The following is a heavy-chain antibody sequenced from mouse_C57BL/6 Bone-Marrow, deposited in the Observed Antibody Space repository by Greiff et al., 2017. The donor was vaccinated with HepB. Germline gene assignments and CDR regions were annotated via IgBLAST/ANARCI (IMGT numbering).Heavy chain of an antibody. CDR2: INPNNGGT. Sequence: VQLQQSGPELVKPGASVKMSCKASGYTFTDYNMHWVKQSHGKSLEWIGYINPNNGGTSYNQKFKGKATLTVNKSSSTAYMELRSLTSEDSAVYYCARLGSGPYYAMDYWGQGTSVTVSS. V-gene: IGHV1-22*01. D-gene: IGHD3-2*02. CDR3: ARLGSGPYYAMDY. CDR1: GYTFTDYN. J-gene: IGHJ4*01.